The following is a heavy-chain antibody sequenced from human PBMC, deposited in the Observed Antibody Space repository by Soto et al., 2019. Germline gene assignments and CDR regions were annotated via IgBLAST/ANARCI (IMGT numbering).Heavy chain of an antibody. D-gene: IGHD5-18*01. Sequence: EVQLVESGGGLVKPGGSLRLSCAASGFTFSSYSMNWVRQAPGKGLEWVSSIRSRSSYIDYADSVRGRFTISRDNAKDSLFLRMNSLRAEDTAVYYCARGRDQPVDTPMGYWGQGTLVTVSS. CDR1: GFTFSSYS. J-gene: IGHJ4*02. CDR2: IRSRSSYI. CDR3: ARGRDQPVDTPMGY. V-gene: IGHV3-21*01.